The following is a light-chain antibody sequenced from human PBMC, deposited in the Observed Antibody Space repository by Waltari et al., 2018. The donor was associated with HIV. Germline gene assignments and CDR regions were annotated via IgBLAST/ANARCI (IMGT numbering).Light chain of an antibody. V-gene: IGLV2-14*03. CDR3: SSYTATKILV. CDR2: EVN. Sequence: QSALTQPASVSGSPGQSITISCTGTNSDIGTYNYVSWYQKQSGKAPRLLISEVNNRPSGVSNRFSGSKAGNTASLSISGLQAEDEGKYYCSSYTATKILVFGGGTDVTVL. CDR1: NSDIGTYNY. J-gene: IGLJ2*01.